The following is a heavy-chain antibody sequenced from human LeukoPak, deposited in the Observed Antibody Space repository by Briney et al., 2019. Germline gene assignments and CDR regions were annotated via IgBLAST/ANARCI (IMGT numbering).Heavy chain of an antibody. J-gene: IGHJ4*02. V-gene: IGHV1-2*02. Sequence: ASVKVSCKASGYTFTGYYMHWVRQAPGQGLEWMGWINPNSGGTNYAQKFQGRVTMTRDTSISTAYMELSRLRSDDTAVYYCARDATGHYYGSGSYYNVWGQGTLVTVSS. CDR3: ARDATGHYYGSGSYYNV. CDR1: GYTFTGYY. D-gene: IGHD3-10*01. CDR2: INPNSGGT.